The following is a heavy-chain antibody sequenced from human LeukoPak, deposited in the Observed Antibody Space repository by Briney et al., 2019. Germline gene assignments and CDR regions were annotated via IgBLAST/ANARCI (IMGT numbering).Heavy chain of an antibody. Sequence: SETLSLTCTVSGGSISSYYWSWIRQPAGKGLEWIGRIYTSGSTYYNPSLKSRVTISVDTSKNQFSLKLSSVTAADTAVYYCARLGPAAPYYYMDVWGKGTTVTVSS. CDR2: IYTSGST. J-gene: IGHJ6*03. CDR3: ARLGPAAPYYYMDV. D-gene: IGHD6-13*01. CDR1: GGSISSYY. V-gene: IGHV4-4*07.